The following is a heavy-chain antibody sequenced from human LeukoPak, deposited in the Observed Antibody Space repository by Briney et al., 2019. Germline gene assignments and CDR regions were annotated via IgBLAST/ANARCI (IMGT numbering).Heavy chain of an antibody. J-gene: IGHJ4*02. CDR2: INTNTGNP. Sequence: EASVKVSCKASGYTFTSYAMNWVRQAPGQGLEWMGWINTNTGNPTYAQGFTGRFVFSLDTSVTTAYLHISSLQAEDTAVYYCTRDRLGGAFDYWGQGTLVTVSS. V-gene: IGHV7-4-1*02. CDR1: GYTFTSYA. CDR3: TRDRLGGAFDY. D-gene: IGHD3-16*01.